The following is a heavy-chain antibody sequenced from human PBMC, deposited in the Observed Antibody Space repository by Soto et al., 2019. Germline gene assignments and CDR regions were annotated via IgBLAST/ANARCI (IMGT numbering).Heavy chain of an antibody. Sequence: QVQLQESGPGLVXPSQTLSLTCTVSGGSISSGGYYWSWIRQHPGKGLEWIGYIYYSGSTYYNPSLKSRVTISVDTSKNQFSLKLSSVTAADTAVYYCARXXXXXXXXXXXXYGMDVWGQGTTVTVSS. CDR1: GGSISSGGYY. CDR3: ARXXXXXXXXXXXXYGMDV. J-gene: IGHJ6*02. CDR2: IYYSGST. V-gene: IGHV4-31*03.